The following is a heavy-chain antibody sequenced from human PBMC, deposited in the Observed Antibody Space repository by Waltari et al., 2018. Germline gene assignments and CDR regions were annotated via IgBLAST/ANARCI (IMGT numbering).Heavy chain of an antibody. CDR1: GYTFTGYY. CDR3: ARGAYIVVVPAAIDY. J-gene: IGHJ4*02. Sequence: QVQLVQSGAAVKKPGASVKVSCKASGYTFTGYYMHWVRQAPGQGLEWMGWINPNSGGTNYAQKFQGRVTMTRDTSISTAYMELSRLRSDDTAVYYCARGAYIVVVPAAIDYWGQGTLVTVSS. V-gene: IGHV1-2*02. CDR2: INPNSGGT. D-gene: IGHD2-2*01.